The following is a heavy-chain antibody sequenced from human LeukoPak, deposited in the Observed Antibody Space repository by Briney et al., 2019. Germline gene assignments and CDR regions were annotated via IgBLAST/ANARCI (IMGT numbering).Heavy chain of an antibody. V-gene: IGHV5-51*01. CDR2: IYPGDSDT. D-gene: IGHD5-18*01. J-gene: IGHJ4*02. CDR3: ARRDTAMVTYYFDY. Sequence: GESLKISCQGSGYSFTSYWIGWVRQMPGKGLEWMGIIYPGDSDTRYSPSFQGQVTISADKSISTAYLQRSSLKASDTAMYYCARRDTAMVTYYFDYWGQGTLVTVSS. CDR1: GYSFTSYW.